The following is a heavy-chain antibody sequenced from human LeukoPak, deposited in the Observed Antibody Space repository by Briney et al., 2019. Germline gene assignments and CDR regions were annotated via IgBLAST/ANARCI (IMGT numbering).Heavy chain of an antibody. CDR3: ARFYYDSSGYRLDY. CDR2: IYPGDSDT. Sequence: GESLKISCKGSGYRITSYWIGWVRQMPRQGLEWMGTIYPGDSDTRYSPSFQGQVTISADKSISTAYLQWSSLKPSDTAIYYCARFYYDSSGYRLDYWGQGTLVTVCS. D-gene: IGHD3-22*01. CDR1: GYRITSYW. V-gene: IGHV5-51*01. J-gene: IGHJ4*02.